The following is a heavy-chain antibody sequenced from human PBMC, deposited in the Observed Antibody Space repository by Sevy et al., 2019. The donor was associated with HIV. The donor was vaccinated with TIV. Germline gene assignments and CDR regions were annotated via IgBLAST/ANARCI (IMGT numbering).Heavy chain of an antibody. D-gene: IGHD3-3*01. CDR2: ISSSSSTI. CDR1: GFTFSSYS. CDR3: ARDSKEFWSGYYGAYGMDV. V-gene: IGHV3-48*02. Sequence: GGSLRLSCAASGFTFSSYSMNWVRQAPGKGLEWVSYISSSSSTIYYADSVKGRFTISRDNAKNSLYLQMNSLRDEDTAVYYCARDSKEFWSGYYGAYGMDVWGQGTTVTVSS. J-gene: IGHJ6*02.